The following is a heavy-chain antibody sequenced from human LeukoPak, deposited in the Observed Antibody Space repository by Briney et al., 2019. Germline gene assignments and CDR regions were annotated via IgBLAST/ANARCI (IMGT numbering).Heavy chain of an antibody. V-gene: IGHV4-61*02. CDR3: VRDRSFGGVSPPDV. Sequence: SETLSLTCTVSGGLISSGDYYWSWIRQPAGKGLEWIVRIHSSRSTSYNPSLKSRVSISMEPSKNQFSLSLTSVTAADTAVYYCVRDRSFGGVSPPDVWGHGTLVAVSS. CDR1: GGLISSGDYY. CDR2: IHSSRST. D-gene: IGHD3-16*01. J-gene: IGHJ4*01.